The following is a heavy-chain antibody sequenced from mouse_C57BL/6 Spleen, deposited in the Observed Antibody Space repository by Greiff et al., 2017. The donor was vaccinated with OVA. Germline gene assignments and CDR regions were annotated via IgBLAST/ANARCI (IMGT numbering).Heavy chain of an antibody. Sequence: EVKLVESGGGLVKPGGSLKLSCAASGFTFSSYAMSWVRQTPEKRLEWVATISDGGSYTYYPDNVKGRFTISRDNAKNNLYLKMSQLKSEDTAMYYCARGAYDGYPAWFAYWGQGTLVTVSA. J-gene: IGHJ3*01. CDR3: ARGAYDGYPAWFAY. CDR2: ISDGGSYT. V-gene: IGHV5-4*03. D-gene: IGHD2-3*01. CDR1: GFTFSSYA.